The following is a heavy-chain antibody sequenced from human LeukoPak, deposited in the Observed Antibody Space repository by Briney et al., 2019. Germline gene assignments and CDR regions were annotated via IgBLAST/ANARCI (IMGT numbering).Heavy chain of an antibody. V-gene: IGHV4-39*01. CDR2: IYYSGTT. D-gene: IGHD3-10*01. J-gene: IGHJ4*02. CDR3: ARQKGNFDY. CDR1: GGSISSSGYY. Sequence: SETLSLTCTVSGGSISSSGYYWGWIRQPPGKGLEWIGTIYYSGTTYYNPSLKSRVTISVDTSKNQFFLNLSSVTAADTAVYYCARQKGNFDYWGQGTLVTVSS.